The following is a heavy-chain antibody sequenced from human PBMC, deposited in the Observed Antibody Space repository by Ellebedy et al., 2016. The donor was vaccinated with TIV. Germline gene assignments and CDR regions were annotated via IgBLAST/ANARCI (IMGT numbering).Heavy chain of an antibody. J-gene: IGHJ4*01. Sequence: GGSLRLSCAASGFTFSNYWMSWVRQAPGKGLEWVANIKQDGSEKYYVDSVKGRFSISRDNGKNSLYLQMNSPTDEDTAVYYCARDQWLGRAYYFDYWGQGTLVTVSS. V-gene: IGHV3-7*01. CDR3: ARDQWLGRAYYFDY. CDR1: GFTFSNYW. CDR2: IKQDGSEK. D-gene: IGHD6-19*01.